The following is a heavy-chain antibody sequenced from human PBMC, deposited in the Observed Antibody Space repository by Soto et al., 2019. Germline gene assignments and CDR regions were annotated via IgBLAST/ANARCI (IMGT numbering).Heavy chain of an antibody. D-gene: IGHD2-2*01. CDR3: ARARTRGDVVVPAATLYYYYYMDV. V-gene: IGHV3-66*01. Sequence: GGSLRLSCAASGFTVSSNYMSWVRQAPGKGLKWVSVIYSGGSTYYADSVKGRFTISRDNSKNTLYLQMNSLRAEDTAVYYCARARTRGDVVVPAATLYYYYYMDVWGKGTTVTVSS. J-gene: IGHJ6*03. CDR2: IYSGGST. CDR1: GFTVSSNY.